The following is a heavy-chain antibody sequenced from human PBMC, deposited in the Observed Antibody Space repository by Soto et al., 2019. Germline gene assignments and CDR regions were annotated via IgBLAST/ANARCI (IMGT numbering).Heavy chain of an antibody. CDR1: GYTFTSYD. V-gene: IGHV1-8*01. CDR3: STEGGSGRANWCEP. J-gene: IGHJ5*02. Sequence: QVQLVQSGAEVKKPGASVKVSCKASGYTFTSYDINWVRQATGQGLEWMGWMNPHSGNTGYAQKFQCRVTITRNPSVSATDMERSSLRSEGTAVYYGSTEGGSGRANWCEPWGHGTLVTVS. CDR2: MNPHSGNT. D-gene: IGHD6-25*01.